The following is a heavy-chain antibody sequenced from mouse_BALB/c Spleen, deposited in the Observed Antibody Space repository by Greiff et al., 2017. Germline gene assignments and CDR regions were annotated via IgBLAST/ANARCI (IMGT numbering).Heavy chain of an antibody. D-gene: IGHD2-4*01. CDR3: ARDDDYDEYAMDY. J-gene: IGHJ4*01. Sequence: EVQLQQSGPGLVKPSQSLSLTCSVTGYSITSGYYWNWIRQFPGNKLEWMGYISYDGSNNYNPSLKNRISITRDTSKNQFFLKLNSVTTEDTATYYCARDDDYDEYAMDYWGQGTSVTVSS. CDR1: GYSITSGYY. V-gene: IGHV3-6*02. CDR2: ISYDGSN.